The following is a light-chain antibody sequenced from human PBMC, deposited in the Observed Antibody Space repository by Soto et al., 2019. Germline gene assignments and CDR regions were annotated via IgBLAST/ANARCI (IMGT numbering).Light chain of an antibody. J-gene: IGLJ7*01. V-gene: IGLV2-11*01. CDR1: SNDVGGYDY. Sequence: QSVLAQPRSVSGSPGQSVTISCPGTSNDVGGYDYVSWYQHHPTKAPKLMIYDVSERPSGVPDRFSGFKSGNTASLTISGLQAEDEAEYYCCSYAGTHSFVFGTGTQLTVL. CDR2: DVS. CDR3: CSYAGTHSFV.